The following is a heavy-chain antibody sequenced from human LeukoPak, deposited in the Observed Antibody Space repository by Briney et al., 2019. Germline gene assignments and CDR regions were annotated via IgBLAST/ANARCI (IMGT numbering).Heavy chain of an antibody. CDR1: GYSFTSYW. Sequence: GESLKISCKGSGYSFTSYWIGWVRQMPGKGLEWMGIIYPGDSDTRYSPSFQGQVTISADKSISTAYLQWSSLKASDTAMYYCARQPTNSSGWYAEDYWGQGTLVTVSS. J-gene: IGHJ4*02. CDR2: IYPGDSDT. CDR3: ARQPTNSSGWYAEDY. V-gene: IGHV5-51*01. D-gene: IGHD6-19*01.